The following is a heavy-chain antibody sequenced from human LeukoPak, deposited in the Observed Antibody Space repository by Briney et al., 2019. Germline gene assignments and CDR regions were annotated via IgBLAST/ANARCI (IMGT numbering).Heavy chain of an antibody. CDR3: AREGDQTAAGFDY. CDR2: IYYSGST. D-gene: IGHD6-13*01. Sequence: PSETLSLTCTVSGGSVSSGSYYWSWIRQPPGKGLEWIGYIYYSGSTNYNPSLKSRVTISVDTSKNQFSLKLSSVTAADTAVYYCAREGDQTAAGFDYWGQGTLVTVSS. J-gene: IGHJ4*02. V-gene: IGHV4-61*01. CDR1: GGSVSSGSYY.